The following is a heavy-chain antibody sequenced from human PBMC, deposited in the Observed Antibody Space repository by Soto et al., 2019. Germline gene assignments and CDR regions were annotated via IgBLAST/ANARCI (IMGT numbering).Heavy chain of an antibody. CDR3: AICLTTVYLMRRYYAFDL. CDR1: GGYFHDDY. CDR2: IKRSANT. V-gene: IGHV4-34*01. Sequence: QVQLQQWCAGLLKPSETLSLTCGVYGGYFHDDYWNWIRQSQGKGLAWIGEIKRSANTYYNPSLVSRVSTSIDLSKNQFSLSLTSVTAADTAVYYCAICLTTVYLMRRYYAFDLRSQGPKVTVSS. D-gene: IGHD4-4*01. J-gene: IGHJ3*01.